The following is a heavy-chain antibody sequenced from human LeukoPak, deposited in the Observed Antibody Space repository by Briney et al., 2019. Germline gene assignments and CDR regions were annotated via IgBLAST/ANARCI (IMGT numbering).Heavy chain of an antibody. CDR3: AKDRATAMASNPPDY. CDR2: ISGSGGST. CDR1: GFTFSSYA. D-gene: IGHD5-18*01. J-gene: IGHJ4*02. Sequence: GGSLSLSCAASGFTFSSYAMSWVRQAPGKGLEWVSAISGSGGSTYYADSVKGRFTISRDNSKNTLYLQMSSLRAEDTAVYYCAKDRATAMASNPPDYWGQGTLVTVSS. V-gene: IGHV3-23*01.